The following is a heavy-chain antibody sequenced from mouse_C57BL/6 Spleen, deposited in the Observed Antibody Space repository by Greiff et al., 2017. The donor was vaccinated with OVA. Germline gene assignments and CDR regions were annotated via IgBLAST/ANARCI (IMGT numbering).Heavy chain of an antibody. CDR1: GYTFTTYP. V-gene: IGHV1-47*01. D-gene: IGHD2-3*01. CDR3: ARRGGYFYYFDY. Sequence: LEESGAELVKPGASVKMSCKASGYTFTTYPIEWMKQNHGKSLEWIGNFHPYNDDTKYNEKFKGKATLTVEKSSSTVYLELSRLTSDDSAVYYCARRGGYFYYFDYWGQGTTLTVSS. J-gene: IGHJ2*01. CDR2: FHPYNDDT.